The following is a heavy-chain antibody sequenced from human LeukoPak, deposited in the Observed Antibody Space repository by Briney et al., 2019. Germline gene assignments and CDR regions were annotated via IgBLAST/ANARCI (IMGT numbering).Heavy chain of an antibody. CDR2: INYSGST. J-gene: IGHJ6*02. CDR1: GGSFSGYY. V-gene: IGHV4-34*01. D-gene: IGHD3-10*01. Sequence: SETLSPTCAVYGGSFSGYYWSWIRQPPGRGLEWIGEINYSGSTNYNPSLKSRVTISVDTSKNQFSLKLSSVTAADTAVYYCARGGFGSGSYYVYYYYGMDVWGQGTTVTVSS. CDR3: ARGGFGSGSYYVYYYYGMDV.